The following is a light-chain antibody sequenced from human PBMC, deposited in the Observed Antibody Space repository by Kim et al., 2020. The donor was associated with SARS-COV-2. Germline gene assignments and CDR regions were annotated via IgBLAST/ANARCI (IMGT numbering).Light chain of an antibody. Sequence: SPGQGPTLSSSASRSVCVVYLACDRHQPGRSPRLLIYDPSPRATGTPDRFSGSGSVTDFTLTLSILDPEDFAVYYCQQYGTLPWTFGQGTKLDIK. CDR2: DPS. CDR1: RSVCVVY. CDR3: QQYGTLPWT. J-gene: IGKJ1*01. V-gene: IGKV3-20*01.